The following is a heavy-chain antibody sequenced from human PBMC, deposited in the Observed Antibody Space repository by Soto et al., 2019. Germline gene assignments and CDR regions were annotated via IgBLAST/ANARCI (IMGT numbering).Heavy chain of an antibody. CDR3: AKDLIRGDGYVDFDY. J-gene: IGHJ4*02. V-gene: IGHV3-23*01. D-gene: IGHD3-10*01. CDR2: IYAGGGTT. CDR1: GFIFSNYA. Sequence: PGGSLRLSCAASGFIFSNYAMFWVRQAPGKGLDWVSTIYAGGGTTHYAESVKGRFTISRDNSNNRLYLQLNNLRAEDTAVYFCAKDLIRGDGYVDFDYWGQGTPVSVSS.